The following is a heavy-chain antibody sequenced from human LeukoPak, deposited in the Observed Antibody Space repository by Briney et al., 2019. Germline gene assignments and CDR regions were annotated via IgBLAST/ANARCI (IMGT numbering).Heavy chain of an antibody. CDR3: ARGAVAGTDY. V-gene: IGHV1-2*02. CDR1: GGTFSSYA. CDR2: INPNSGGT. D-gene: IGHD6-19*01. Sequence: GASVKVSCKASGGTFSSYAISWVRQAPGQGLEWMGWINPNSGGTNYAQKFQGRVTMTRDTSISTAYMELSRLRSDDTAVYYCARGAVAGTDYWGQGTLVIVSS. J-gene: IGHJ4*02.